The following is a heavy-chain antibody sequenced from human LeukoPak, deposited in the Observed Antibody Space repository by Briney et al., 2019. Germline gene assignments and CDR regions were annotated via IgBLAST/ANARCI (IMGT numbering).Heavy chain of an antibody. CDR3: AKDKQVTTVTTWYFGL. CDR2: ISGSGGST. Sequence: PGGSLRLSCAASGFTFSSYAMSWVRQAPGKGLEWVSAISGSGGSTYYADSVKGRFTISRDNSKNTLYLQMNSLRAEDTAAYYCAKDKQVTTVTTWYFGLWGRGTLVTVSS. CDR1: GFTFSSYA. D-gene: IGHD4-17*01. J-gene: IGHJ2*01. V-gene: IGHV3-23*01.